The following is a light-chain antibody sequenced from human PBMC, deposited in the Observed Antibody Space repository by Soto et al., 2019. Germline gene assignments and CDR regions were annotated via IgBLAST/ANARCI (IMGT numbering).Light chain of an antibody. CDR2: KTS. Sequence: DIQMTQSPSTLSASVGDRVTITCRASQSISSWLAWYQQKPGKAPKLLIYKTSSLESGVPSRFSGDGSGTDFTLTISSLQPEDFATYYCQQSYNFPRTFGQGTTV. J-gene: IGKJ1*01. CDR1: QSISSW. CDR3: QQSYNFPRT. V-gene: IGKV1-5*03.